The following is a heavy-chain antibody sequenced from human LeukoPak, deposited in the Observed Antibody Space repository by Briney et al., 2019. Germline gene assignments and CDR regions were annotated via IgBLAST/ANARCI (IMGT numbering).Heavy chain of an antibody. CDR1: GGSISSGSYC. CDR3: ARGSPYYYDSSGTFDY. CDR2: IHISGST. D-gene: IGHD3-22*01. Sequence: KPSETLSLTCTVSGGSISSGSYCWSWIRQPAGKGLEWIGHIHISGSTNYNPSLKSRVTISVDTSKNQFSLKLSSVTAADTAVYYCARGSPYYYDSSGTFDYWGQGTLVTVSS. V-gene: IGHV4-61*10. J-gene: IGHJ4*02.